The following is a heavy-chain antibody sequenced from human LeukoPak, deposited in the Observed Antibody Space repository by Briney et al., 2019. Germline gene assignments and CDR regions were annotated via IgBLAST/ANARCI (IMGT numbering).Heavy chain of an antibody. D-gene: IGHD6-25*01. V-gene: IGHV3-30*18. CDR1: GFTFSSYG. J-gene: IGHJ3*02. CDR2: ISYDGSNK. Sequence: GGSLRLSCAASGFTFSSYGMHWVRQAPGKGLEWVAVISYDGSNKYYADSVKGRFTISRDNSKNTLYLQMNSLRAEDTAVYYCAKDIAAMPWGAFDIWGQGTMVTVSS. CDR3: AKDIAAMPWGAFDI.